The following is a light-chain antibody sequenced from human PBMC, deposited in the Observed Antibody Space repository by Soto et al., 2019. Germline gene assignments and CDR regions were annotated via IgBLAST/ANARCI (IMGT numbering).Light chain of an antibody. CDR3: CSITTSSTWL. CDR2: EVN. Sequence: QSALTQPASVSGSPGQSITISCSETSSGIGTYNYVSWYQLHPGKVPKLIIYEVNNRPSGISPRFSGSKSGKTASLTISGLQAEDEADYYWCSITTSSTWLFGGGTRLTVL. V-gene: IGLV2-23*02. CDR1: SSGIGTYNY. J-gene: IGLJ3*02.